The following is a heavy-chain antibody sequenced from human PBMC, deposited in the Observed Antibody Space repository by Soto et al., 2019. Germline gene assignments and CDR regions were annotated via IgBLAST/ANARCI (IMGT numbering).Heavy chain of an antibody. J-gene: IGHJ4*02. Sequence: QPGGSLRLSCAASGFTFSSYSMNWVRQAPGKGLEWVSYISSSSSTIYYADSVKGRFTISRDNAKNSLYLQMNSLRAEDTAVYYCASESLTYSSSWLFDYWGQGTLVTVSS. CDR1: GFTFSSYS. D-gene: IGHD6-13*01. CDR3: ASESLTYSSSWLFDY. CDR2: ISSSSSTI. V-gene: IGHV3-48*01.